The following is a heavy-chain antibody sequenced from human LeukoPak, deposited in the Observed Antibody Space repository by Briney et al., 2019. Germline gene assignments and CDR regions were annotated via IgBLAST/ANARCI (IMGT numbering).Heavy chain of an antibody. J-gene: IGHJ2*01. V-gene: IGHV4-34*01. D-gene: IGHD3-10*01. CDR1: GGSFSGYY. CDR2: INHSGST. CDR3: ARGGITMVRGRPRGYWYFDL. Sequence: SETLSLTCAVYGGSFSGYYWSWIRQPPGKGLEWIGEINHSGSTNYNPSLKSRVTISVDTSKNQFSLKLSSVTAADTAVYYCARGGITMVRGRPRGYWYFDLWGRGTLVTVSS.